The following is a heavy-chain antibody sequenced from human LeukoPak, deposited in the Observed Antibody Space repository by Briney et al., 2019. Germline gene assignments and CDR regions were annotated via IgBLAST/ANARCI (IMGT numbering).Heavy chain of an antibody. CDR1: GFTFSNFA. J-gene: IGHJ4*02. V-gene: IGHV3-30*04. Sequence: GGSLRLSCAASGFTFSNFALYWVRQVPGKGLELVTVISSDGSYKYYADSVKGRFTISRDNSKNTVYMQMNSLRAEDTAVYDCARAPTERWIDNWGQGTLVTVSS. D-gene: IGHD1-14*01. CDR2: ISSDGSYK. CDR3: ARAPTERWIDN.